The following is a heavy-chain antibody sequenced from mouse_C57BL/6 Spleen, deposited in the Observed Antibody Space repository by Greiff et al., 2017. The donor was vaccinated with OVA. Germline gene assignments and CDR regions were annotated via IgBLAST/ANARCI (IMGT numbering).Heavy chain of an antibody. V-gene: IGHV2-2*01. D-gene: IGHD4-1*01. CDR1: GFSFTSYG. CDR3: ARKLGRYAMDD. Sequence: VQLQQSGPGLVQPSQSLSITCTVSGFSFTSYGVHWVRQSPGKGLEWLGVIWSGGSTDYNAAFISSLGISKDNSKSQVCFKMNSLQADDTAIYYYARKLGRYAMDDWGQGTSVTVSS. CDR2: IWSGGST. J-gene: IGHJ4*01.